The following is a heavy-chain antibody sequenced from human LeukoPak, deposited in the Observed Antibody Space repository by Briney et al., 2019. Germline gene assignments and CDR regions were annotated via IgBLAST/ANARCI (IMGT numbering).Heavy chain of an antibody. CDR3: ARKGPVTIADY. V-gene: IGHV4-4*02. Sequence: SGTLSLTCAVSGGFISNGNWWGWFRQSPGKGLEWIGEIHHSVGTNYSPSLKSRIAISMDQSKNRFSLNVTSVTAADTAMYYCARKGPVTIADYWGRGILVTVSS. CDR1: GGFISNGNW. J-gene: IGHJ4*02. CDR2: IHHSVGT. D-gene: IGHD4-11*01.